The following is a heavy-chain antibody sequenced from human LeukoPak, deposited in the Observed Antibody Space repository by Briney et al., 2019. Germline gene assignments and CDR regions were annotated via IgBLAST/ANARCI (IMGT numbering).Heavy chain of an antibody. V-gene: IGHV3-7*01. CDR2: IKPDGSVG. D-gene: IGHD6-13*01. J-gene: IGHJ4*02. Sequence: PGGSLRLSCAASGFTFSNYWMTWVRQAPGKGLEWVANIKPDGSVGYYVDSVRGRFIISRDNAGNSLYLQMNSLRVEDTGVYYCTQNLVAAAGDHWGQGTLLIVSS. CDR1: GFTFSNYW. CDR3: TQNLVAAAGDH.